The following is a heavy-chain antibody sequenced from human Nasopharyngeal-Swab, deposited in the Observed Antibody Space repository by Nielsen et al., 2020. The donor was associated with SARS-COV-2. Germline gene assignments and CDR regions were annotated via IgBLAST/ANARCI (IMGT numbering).Heavy chain of an antibody. CDR2: IKQDGSEK. J-gene: IGHJ6*03. CDR1: GFTFSSYW. Sequence: GGSLRLSCAASGFTFSSYWMSWVRQAPGKGLEWVANIKQDGSEKYYVDSVKGRFTISRDNAKNSLYLQMNSLRAEGTAVYYCARDVRIFGVVIITYYYYYYMDVWGKGTTVTVSS. D-gene: IGHD3-3*01. V-gene: IGHV3-7*01. CDR3: ARDVRIFGVVIITYYYYYYMDV.